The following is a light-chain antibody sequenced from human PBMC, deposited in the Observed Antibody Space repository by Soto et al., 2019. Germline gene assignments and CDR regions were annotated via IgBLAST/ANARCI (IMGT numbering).Light chain of an antibody. CDR1: QNVDKF. CDR2: DSS. J-gene: IGKJ5*01. CDR3: QQRKNWPPTT. V-gene: IGKV3-11*01. Sequence: EIGLTQSPATLSLSPWETATLSCRASQNVDKFLAWYQQRPGQPPRLLIFDSSNRATGVPVRFSGSGSGTVFTLTIGSLEPEDSAVYYCQQRKNWPPTTFGQGTRLEIK.